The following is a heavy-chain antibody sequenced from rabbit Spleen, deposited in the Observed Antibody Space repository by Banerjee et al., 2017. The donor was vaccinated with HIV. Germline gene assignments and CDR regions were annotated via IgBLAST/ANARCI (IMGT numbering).Heavy chain of an antibody. CDR2: IYPAKDTT. J-gene: IGHJ4*01. V-gene: IGHV1S43*01. D-gene: IGHD2-1*01. CDR1: GIDFTNYY. CDR3: ARGGNNRISYGDL. Sequence: QEQLTETGGGLVQPGGSLTLSCKASGIDFTNYYITWVRQAPGKGLEWIGIIYPAKDTTDYASWVNGRFTISSANAQSTVDLKMTSLTAADTATYFCARGGNNRISYGDLLGPGTLVTVS.